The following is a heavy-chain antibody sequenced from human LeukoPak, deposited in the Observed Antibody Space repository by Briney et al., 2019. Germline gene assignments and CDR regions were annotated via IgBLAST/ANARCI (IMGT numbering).Heavy chain of an antibody. V-gene: IGHV1-2*02. CDR3: ARNLWFGESSDAFDM. CDR2: INPNSGGT. D-gene: IGHD3-10*01. J-gene: IGHJ3*02. CDR1: GYSFTGYY. Sequence: ASVKVSCKASGYSFTGYYMHWVRQAPGQGLEWMGWINPNSGGTKYAQKFKGRVTMTRDTSISTAYMDMSSLRSDDTAVYYCARNLWFGESSDAFDMWGQGTMVTVSS.